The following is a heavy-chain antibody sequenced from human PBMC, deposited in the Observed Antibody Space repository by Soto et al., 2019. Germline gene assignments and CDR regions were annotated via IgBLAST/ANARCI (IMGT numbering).Heavy chain of an antibody. J-gene: IGHJ4*02. D-gene: IGHD2-2*01. Sequence: SETLSLTCTVSGGSISSGGYYWSWIRQHPGKGLEWIGYIYYSGSTYYNPSLKSRVTISVDTSKNQFSLKLSSVTAADTAVYYCARYTIWGYCSSTSCYYYFDYWGQGTLVTVSS. CDR1: GGSISSGGYY. CDR3: ARYTIWGYCSSTSCYYYFDY. V-gene: IGHV4-31*03. CDR2: IYYSGST.